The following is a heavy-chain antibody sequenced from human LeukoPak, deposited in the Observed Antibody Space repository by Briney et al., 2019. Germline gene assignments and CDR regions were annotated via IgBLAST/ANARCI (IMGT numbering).Heavy chain of an antibody. CDR2: IYYSGST. CDR3: ATLTNPGWFNP. Sequence: PSETLSLTCTVSGGSISSTSYYWGWIRQPPGKGLELIGNIYYSGSTYYNPSLKSRVTISVDTSKNQFSLKLSSVTAADTAVYYCATLTNPGWFNPWGQGTLVTVSS. V-gene: IGHV4-39*07. D-gene: IGHD1-14*01. CDR1: GGSISSTSYY. J-gene: IGHJ5*02.